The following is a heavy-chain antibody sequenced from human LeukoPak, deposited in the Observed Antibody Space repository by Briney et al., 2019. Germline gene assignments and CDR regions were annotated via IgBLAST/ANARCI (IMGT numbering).Heavy chain of an antibody. Sequence: GGSLRLSCAASGFSFTIYNMHWVRQAPGKGLEWLSSISSGSRPVYYSDSVKGRFTISRDDAKDSLHLQMNSLRDEDTAVYYCARSRFTYGSVAFDYWGRGTLVTVSS. CDR3: ARSRFTYGSVAFDY. CDR1: GFSFTIYN. D-gene: IGHD4-17*01. V-gene: IGHV3-48*02. CDR2: ISSGSRPV. J-gene: IGHJ4*02.